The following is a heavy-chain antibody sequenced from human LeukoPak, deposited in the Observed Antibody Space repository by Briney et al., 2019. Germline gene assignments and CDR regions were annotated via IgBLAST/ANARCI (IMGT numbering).Heavy chain of an antibody. J-gene: IGHJ4*02. Sequence: AGGSLRLSCTASGFTLSNFRMSWVRQAPGKGLEWVSRIIDSGATSYADSVKDRCTISRDNAKNKLYLQMNSLSGEDTAVYYCARFIAVAGRFDYWGQGTLVSVSS. CDR3: ARFIAVAGRFDY. V-gene: IGHV3-23*01. D-gene: IGHD6-19*01. CDR1: GFTLSNFR. CDR2: IIDSGAT.